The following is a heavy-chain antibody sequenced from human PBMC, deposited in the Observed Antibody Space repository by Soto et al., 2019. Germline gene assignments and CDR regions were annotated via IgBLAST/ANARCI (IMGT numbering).Heavy chain of an antibody. J-gene: IGHJ4*02. D-gene: IGHD2-15*01. CDR2: ISAYNGNT. CDR3: ALGDCSGGSCPTTFDY. Sequence: QVQLVQSGAEVKKPGASVKVSCKASGYTFTSYGISWVRQAPGQGLEWMGWISAYNGNTNYAQKVQGRVTMTTDTSTSTAYMELRSLRSDDTAVYYCALGDCSGGSCPTTFDYWGQGTLVTVSS. CDR1: GYTFTSYG. V-gene: IGHV1-18*01.